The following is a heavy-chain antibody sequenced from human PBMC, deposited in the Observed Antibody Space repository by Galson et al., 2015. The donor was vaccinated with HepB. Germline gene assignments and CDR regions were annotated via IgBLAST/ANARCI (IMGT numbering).Heavy chain of an antibody. V-gene: IGHV3-7*01. CDR2: IRQDGSEK. J-gene: IGHJ4*02. CDR3: ASGGVYHVY. Sequence: SLRLSCAASELTLSNYWMSWVRQAPGKGLEWVAKIRQDGSEKYYVDSVKGRFTISRDNAKNSLHLQMDSLRFEDTAVYYCASGGVYHVYWGQGALVTVSS. D-gene: IGHD3-3*01. CDR1: ELTLSNYW.